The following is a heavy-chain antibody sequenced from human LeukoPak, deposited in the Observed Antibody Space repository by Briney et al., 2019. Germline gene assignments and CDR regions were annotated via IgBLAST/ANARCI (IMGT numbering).Heavy chain of an antibody. V-gene: IGHV2-5*01. Sequence: SGPTLVNPTQTLTLTFTFSGFSLSTSAVGMGWIRQPPGKALEWLALIYGNGDKRYNPSLESRLTITKDTSRNQVVLTMTNMDPVDTATYYCAHENPRFDYWGQGTLVTVSS. J-gene: IGHJ4*02. CDR3: AHENPRFDY. CDR1: GFSLSTSAVG. CDR2: IYGNGDK.